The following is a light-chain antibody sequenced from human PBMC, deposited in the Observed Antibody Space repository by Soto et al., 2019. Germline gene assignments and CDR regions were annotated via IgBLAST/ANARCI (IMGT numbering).Light chain of an antibody. CDR2: DAS. J-gene: IGKJ5*01. CDR1: QGISSA. CDR3: QQFNSYPQGIT. Sequence: AIQLTQSPSSLSASVGDRVTITCRASQGISSALAWYQQKPGKAPKLLIYDASGLESGVPSRFSGSGSGTDFTLAISSLQPEDFATYYCQQFNSYPQGITFGQGTRLEIK. V-gene: IGKV1-13*02.